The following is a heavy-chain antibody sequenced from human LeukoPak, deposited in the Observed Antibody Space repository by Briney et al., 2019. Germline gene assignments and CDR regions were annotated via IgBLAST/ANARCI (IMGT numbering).Heavy chain of an antibody. V-gene: IGHV1-69*04. CDR3: ARGDGYFDY. D-gene: IGHD5-24*01. CDR2: IIPILGIA. J-gene: IGHJ4*02. CDR1: GGTFSSYA. Sequence: GASVKVSCKASGGTFSSYAISWVRQAPGQGLEWMGRIIPILGIANYAQKFQGRVTITADKSTSTAYMELSSLRSEDTAVYYRARGDGYFDYWGQGTLVTVSP.